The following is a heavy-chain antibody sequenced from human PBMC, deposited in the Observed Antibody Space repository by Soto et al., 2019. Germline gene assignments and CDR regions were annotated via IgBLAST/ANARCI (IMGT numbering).Heavy chain of an antibody. J-gene: IGHJ5*02. CDR1: GFTFSSYG. CDR2: ISYDGSNK. Sequence: PGGSLRLSCAASGFTFSSYGMHWVRQAPGKGLEWVAVISYDGSNKYYADSVKGRFTISRDNSKNTLYLQMNSLRAEDTAVYYCARDPVLMVYARKNNWFDPWGQGTLVTVSS. V-gene: IGHV3-30*03. CDR3: ARDPVLMVYARKNNWFDP. D-gene: IGHD2-8*01.